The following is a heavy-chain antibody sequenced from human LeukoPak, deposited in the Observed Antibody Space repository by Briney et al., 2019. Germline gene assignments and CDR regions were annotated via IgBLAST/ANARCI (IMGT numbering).Heavy chain of an antibody. Sequence: SETLSLTCTVSGGSISSGSYYWSWIRQPAGRGLEWIGLIYTSGNTNYNPSLKSRVTISVDTSKNQFSLKLSSVTAADTAVYYCASTKQWLAFDIWGQGTTVTVSS. V-gene: IGHV4-61*02. J-gene: IGHJ3*02. CDR2: IYTSGNT. CDR1: GGSISSGSYY. CDR3: ASTKQWLAFDI. D-gene: IGHD6-19*01.